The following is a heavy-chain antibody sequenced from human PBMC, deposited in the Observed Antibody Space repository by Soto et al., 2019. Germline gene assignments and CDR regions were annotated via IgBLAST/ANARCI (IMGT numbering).Heavy chain of an antibody. CDR1: GITFSSYA. D-gene: IGHD3-22*01. CDR3: AKLYDSSGYYWPYYFDY. V-gene: IGHV3-23*01. J-gene: IGHJ4*02. Sequence: GGSLRLSCAASGITFSSYAMSWVRQAPGKGLEWVSAIRGSGGSTYYADSVKGRFTISRDNSKNTVYLQMNSVRAEDTAVYYCAKLYDSSGYYWPYYFDYWCQGTLVSVSS. CDR2: IRGSGGST.